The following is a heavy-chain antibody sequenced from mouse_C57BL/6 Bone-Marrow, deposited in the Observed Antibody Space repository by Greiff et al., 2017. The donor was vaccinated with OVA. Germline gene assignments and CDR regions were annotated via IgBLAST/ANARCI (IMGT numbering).Heavy chain of an antibody. D-gene: IGHD1-1*01. CDR3: TTHDYGSSPPFAD. CDR1: GFNIKDDY. Sequence: VQLQQSGAELVRPGASVKLSCTASGFNIKDDYMHWVKQRPEQGLEWIGWIDPENGDTEYASKFQGKATITADTSSNTAYLQLSSLTSEDTAVYYCTTHDYGSSPPFADWGQGTLVTVSA. V-gene: IGHV14-4*01. CDR2: IDPENGDT. J-gene: IGHJ3*01.